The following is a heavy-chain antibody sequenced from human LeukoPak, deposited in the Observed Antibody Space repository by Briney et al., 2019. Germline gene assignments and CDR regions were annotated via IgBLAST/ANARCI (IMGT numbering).Heavy chain of an antibody. Sequence: PGGSLRLSCAASGFIFSSYWMIWVRQAPGKGLEWVANINQDGSVKYYVDSVKGRFTISRDNAKNSLFLQMNSLRAGDTAVYYCASANWYAFWSAPTWAYWGQGTLVTVSS. CDR1: GFIFSSYW. V-gene: IGHV3-7*01. J-gene: IGHJ4*02. CDR3: ASANWYAFWSAPTWAY. CDR2: INQDGSVK. D-gene: IGHD3-3*01.